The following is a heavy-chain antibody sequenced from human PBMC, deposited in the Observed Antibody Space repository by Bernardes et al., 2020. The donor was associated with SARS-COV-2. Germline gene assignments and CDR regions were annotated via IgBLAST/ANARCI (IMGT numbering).Heavy chain of an antibody. Sequence: SMRLYCAASGFTVSSNYMSWVRQDPGKGLEWVSVIYSGGSTYYADSVKGRFTISRDNSKNTLYLQMNSLRAEDTAVYYCARSEGITIFGVVNYYGMDVWGQGTTVTVSS. CDR2: IYSGGST. CDR1: GFTVSSNY. V-gene: IGHV3-53*01. CDR3: ARSEGITIFGVVNYYGMDV. J-gene: IGHJ6*02. D-gene: IGHD3-3*01.